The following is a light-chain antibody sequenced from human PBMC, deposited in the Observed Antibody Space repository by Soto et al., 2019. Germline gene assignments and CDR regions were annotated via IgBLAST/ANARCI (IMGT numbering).Light chain of an antibody. J-gene: IGKJ1*01. CDR1: QSVLSSSNNKNY. CDR3: QQYYGSPLT. CDR2: WAS. Sequence: IVMTQSQDSLAVSLGERATFNCKSSQSVLSSSNNKNYLAWFQQKPGQPPKLLVSWASTRESGVPDRFSGSGPGPDLTLTLSRLQAEDVAVYYCQQYYGSPLTFGQGTTVEIK. V-gene: IGKV4-1*01.